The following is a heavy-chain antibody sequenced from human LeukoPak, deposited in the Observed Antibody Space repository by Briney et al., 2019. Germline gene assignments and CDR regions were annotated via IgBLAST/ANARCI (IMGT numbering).Heavy chain of an antibody. CDR1: GGSINSGNYY. Sequence: SETLSLTCTVSGGSINSGNYYWSWIRQPAGKGLEWIGRIYASGSTNYNPSHKSRLTISIDTSRNQFSLMLTSVTAADTAVYYCARGGVLTVPGEWFDPWGQGTLVTVSS. V-gene: IGHV4-61*02. D-gene: IGHD3-10*01. CDR2: IYASGST. CDR3: ARGGVLTVPGEWFDP. J-gene: IGHJ5*02.